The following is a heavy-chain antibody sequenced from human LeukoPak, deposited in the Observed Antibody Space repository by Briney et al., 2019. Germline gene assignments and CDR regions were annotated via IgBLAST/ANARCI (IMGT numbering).Heavy chain of an antibody. J-gene: IGHJ4*02. D-gene: IGHD3-10*01. CDR3: ARGLRGAGDHVFDY. V-gene: IGHV4-39*07. CDR1: GVSISRTRYY. Sequence: SETLSLTCTVSGVSISRTRYYCGWIRQPPGGGLEWRGSIFYSGSTYYNPSLESRLTISADTSKNQFSLHLNSVTAADTAVHYCARGLRGAGDHVFDYWGRGTLVTVSS. CDR2: IFYSGST.